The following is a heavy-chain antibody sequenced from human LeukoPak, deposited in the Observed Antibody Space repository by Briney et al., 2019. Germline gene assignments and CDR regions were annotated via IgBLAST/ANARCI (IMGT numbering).Heavy chain of an antibody. V-gene: IGHV4-31*03. J-gene: IGHJ5*02. CDR1: GGSISSGGYY. Sequence: PSETLSLTCTVSGGSISSGGYYWSWTRQHPGKGLEWIGYIYYSGSTYYNPSLKSRVTISVDTSKNQFSLKLSSVTAADTAVYYCARVQYYYDSSGSNWFDPWGQGTLVTVSS. CDR2: IYYSGST. CDR3: ARVQYYYDSSGSNWFDP. D-gene: IGHD3-22*01.